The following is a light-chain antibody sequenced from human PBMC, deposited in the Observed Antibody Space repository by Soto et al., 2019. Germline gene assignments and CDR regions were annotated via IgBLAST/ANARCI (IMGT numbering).Light chain of an antibody. CDR2: AAS. CDR3: QQRSNWPPWT. Sequence: EIVLPQSPATLSLSPGERATLSCRASQSVSSFLAWYQQKPGQAPRLLIYAASHRATGIPARFSGSGSGTDFTLTISSLEPEDFAVYYCQQRSNWPPWTFGQGTKVEIK. V-gene: IGKV3-11*01. CDR1: QSVSSF. J-gene: IGKJ1*01.